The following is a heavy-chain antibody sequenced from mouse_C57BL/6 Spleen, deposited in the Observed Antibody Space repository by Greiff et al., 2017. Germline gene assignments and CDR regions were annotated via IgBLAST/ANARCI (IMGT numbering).Heavy chain of an antibody. CDR1: GYTFTSYW. Sequence: QVQLQQSGAELVKPGASVKMSCKASGYTFTSYWITWVKQRPGQGLEWIGDIYPGSGSTNYNEKFKSKATLTVDTSSSTAYMQLSSLTSEDSAVYYCARGAYGSSLDWYFDVWGTGTTVTVSS. D-gene: IGHD1-1*01. V-gene: IGHV1-55*01. J-gene: IGHJ1*03. CDR3: ARGAYGSSLDWYFDV. CDR2: IYPGSGST.